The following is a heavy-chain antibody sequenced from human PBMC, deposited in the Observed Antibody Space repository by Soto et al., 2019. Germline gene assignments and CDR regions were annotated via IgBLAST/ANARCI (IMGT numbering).Heavy chain of an antibody. V-gene: IGHV1-18*01. J-gene: IGHJ4*02. CDR1: GYTFTSNG. Sequence: ASVKVSCKASGYTFTSNGFSWVRQAPGQGLEWMGWISPDDSNINYAQKLQGRITITADTSTATVYMEVKSLRSEDTAFYYCARASGLRWGFDYWGQGTLVT. D-gene: IGHD4-17*01. CDR2: ISPDDSNI. CDR3: ARASGLRWGFDY.